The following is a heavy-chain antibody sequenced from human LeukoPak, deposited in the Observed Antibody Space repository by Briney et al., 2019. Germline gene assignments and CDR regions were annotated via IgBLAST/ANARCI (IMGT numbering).Heavy chain of an antibody. CDR2: ISGSGGST. D-gene: IGHD6-19*01. Sequence: GGSLRLSCAASGFTFSSYAMSWVRQAPGKGLEWVSAISGSGGSTYYADSVKGRFTVSRDNSRNTLYLQMSSLRAEDSAMYYCAKVRDTRDWYKDAFDVWGQGTRVTVSS. J-gene: IGHJ3*01. V-gene: IGHV3-23*01. CDR3: AKVRDTRDWYKDAFDV. CDR1: GFTFSSYA.